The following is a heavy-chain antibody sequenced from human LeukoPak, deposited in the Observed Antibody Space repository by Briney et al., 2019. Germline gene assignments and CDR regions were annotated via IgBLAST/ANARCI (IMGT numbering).Heavy chain of an antibody. Sequence: GGSLRLSCAASGFTFSSYSMNWVRQAPGKGLEWVSSISSSSSYIYYAGSVKGRFTISRDNAKNSLYLQMNSLGAEDTAVYYCARDRETTYRYFDYWGQGTLVTVSS. CDR2: ISSSSSYI. J-gene: IGHJ4*02. CDR3: ARDRETTYRYFDY. V-gene: IGHV3-21*01. CDR1: GFTFSSYS. D-gene: IGHD4-17*01.